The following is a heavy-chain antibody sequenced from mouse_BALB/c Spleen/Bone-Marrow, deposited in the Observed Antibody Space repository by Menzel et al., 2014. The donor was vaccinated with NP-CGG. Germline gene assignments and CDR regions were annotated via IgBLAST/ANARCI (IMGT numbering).Heavy chain of an antibody. CDR3: ASYYGNYAY. J-gene: IGHJ3*01. V-gene: IGHV1S81*02. D-gene: IGHD2-1*01. CDR1: GYTFTSYW. Sequence: XQSGAELVKPGASVKLSCKASGYTFTSYWMHWVKQRPGQGLEWIGEINPSNGRTNYNEKFKSKATLTVDKSSSTAYMQLSSLTSEDSAVYYCASYYGNYAYWGQGTLVTVSA. CDR2: INPSNGRT.